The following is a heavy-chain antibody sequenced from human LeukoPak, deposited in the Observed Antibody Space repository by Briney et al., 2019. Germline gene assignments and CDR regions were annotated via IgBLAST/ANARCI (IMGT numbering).Heavy chain of an antibody. CDR2: IGTAGDT. CDR1: GFTFSSYD. J-gene: IGHJ5*02. Sequence: TGGSLRLSCAASGFTFSSYDMHWVRQATGKGLEWVSAIGTAGDTYYPGSVKGRFTISRENAKNSLCLQMNSLRAGDTAVYYCARERRGWFDPWGQGTPVTVSS. V-gene: IGHV3-13*01. CDR3: ARERRGWFDP.